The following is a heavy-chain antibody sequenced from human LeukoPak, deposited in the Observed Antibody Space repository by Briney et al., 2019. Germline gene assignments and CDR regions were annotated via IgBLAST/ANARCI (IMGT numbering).Heavy chain of an antibody. CDR1: GYTFTSYG. CDR2: ISAYNGNT. D-gene: IGHD3-22*01. V-gene: IGHV1-18*01. CDR3: ARDLSSGTYWAYFDY. Sequence: ASVKVSCKASGYTFTSYGISWVRQAPGQGLEWMGWISAYNGNTNYAQKLQGRVTMTTDTSTSTAYMELRSLRSDDTAVYYCARDLSSGTYWAYFDYWGQGTPVTVSS. J-gene: IGHJ4*02.